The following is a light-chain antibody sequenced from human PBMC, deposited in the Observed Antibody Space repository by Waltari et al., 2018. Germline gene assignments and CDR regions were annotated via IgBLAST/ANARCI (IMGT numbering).Light chain of an antibody. V-gene: IGKV4-1*01. CDR1: SVLFSSSDSHD. CDR2: CAS. CDR3: QKYYTSVWT. J-gene: IGKJ1*01. Sequence: SVLFSSSDSHDLAWYRQEPGQPLKMFILCASTWYSGVTYRFSGRGSGTNFTLNFSSLQAEDLAVYYCQKYYTSVWTFGQGTKVEIE.